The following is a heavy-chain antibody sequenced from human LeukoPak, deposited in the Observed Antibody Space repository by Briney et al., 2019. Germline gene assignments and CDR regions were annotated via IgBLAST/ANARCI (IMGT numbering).Heavy chain of an antibody. J-gene: IGHJ4*02. CDR2: IRGNTYGGTT. CDR1: GFTSGDYA. CDR3: TRGGGRGDY. D-gene: IGHD3-16*01. V-gene: IGHV3-49*03. Sequence: RSLRLSCTASGFTSGDYAMSSFRQAPGKGVEWGGFIRGNTYGGTTEVAASVKGRFTISRDDSKSIAYLQMNSLKTEVTAVYYCTRGGGRGDYWGQGTLVTVSS.